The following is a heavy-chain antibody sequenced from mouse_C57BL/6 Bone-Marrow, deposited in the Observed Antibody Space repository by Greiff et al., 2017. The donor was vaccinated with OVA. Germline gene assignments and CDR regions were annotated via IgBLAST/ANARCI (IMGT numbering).Heavy chain of an antibody. V-gene: IGHV5-6*01. Sequence: VQLKESGGDLVKPGGSLKLSCAASGFTFSSYGMSWVRQTPDKRLEWVATISSGGSYTYYPDSVKGRFTISRDNAKNTLYLQMSSLKSEDTAMYYCARQRPRIDYGRWYFDVWGTGTTVTVSS. CDR3: ARQRPRIDYGRWYFDV. D-gene: IGHD1-1*01. CDR1: GFTFSSYG. J-gene: IGHJ1*03. CDR2: ISSGGSYT.